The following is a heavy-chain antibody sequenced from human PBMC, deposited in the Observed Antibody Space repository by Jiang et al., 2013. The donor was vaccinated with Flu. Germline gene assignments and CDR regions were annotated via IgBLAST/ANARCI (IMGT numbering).Heavy chain of an antibody. CDR2: IRYDGSNK. V-gene: IGHV3-30*02. CDR1: GFTFSSYG. J-gene: IGHJ3*02. Sequence: GGVVQPGGSLRLSCAASGFTFSSYGMHWVRQAPGKGLEWVAFIRYDGSNKYYADSVKGRFTISRDNSKNTLYLQMNSLRAEDTAVYYCAKGSRGAFDIWGQGTMVTVSS. CDR3: AKGSRGAFDI.